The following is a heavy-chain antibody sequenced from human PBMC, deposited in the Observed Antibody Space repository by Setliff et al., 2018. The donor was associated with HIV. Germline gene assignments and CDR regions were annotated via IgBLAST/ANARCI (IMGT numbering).Heavy chain of an antibody. J-gene: IGHJ4*02. CDR1: AGSIRSSTYY. Sequence: SETLSLTCTVSAGSIRSSTYYWAWIRQPPGKGLEWIGTIYYSGSTYYNPSLKSRVTISVDTSKNQFSLKLTSVTPADTAVYYCASGEYSYWSSFDYWGQGILVTVSS. CDR3: ASGEYSYWSSFDY. D-gene: IGHD5-18*01. V-gene: IGHV4-39*07. CDR2: IYYSGST.